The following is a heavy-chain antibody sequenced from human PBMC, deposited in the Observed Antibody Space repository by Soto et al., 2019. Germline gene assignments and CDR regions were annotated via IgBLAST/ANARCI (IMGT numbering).Heavy chain of an antibody. CDR1: GDSISSGNKY. V-gene: IGHV4-30-4*01. CDR3: ARVPSPFDYYYAMDV. Sequence: SETLSLTCTVSGDSISSGNKYWSWIRQPPGKGLEWIGYIFSSWTTYYNPSLKSRLTMSLDTSQNQFSLKLNSVTDADTAVYYCARVPSPFDYYYAMDVWGQGTTVTVSS. CDR2: IFSSWTT. J-gene: IGHJ6*02. D-gene: IGHD3-16*01.